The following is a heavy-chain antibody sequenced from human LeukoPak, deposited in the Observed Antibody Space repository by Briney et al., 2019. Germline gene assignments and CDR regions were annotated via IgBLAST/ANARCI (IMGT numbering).Heavy chain of an antibody. D-gene: IGHD3-10*01. CDR1: GFTFSTYW. J-gene: IGHJ6*02. Sequence: GGSLRLSCEASGFTFSTYWMSWVRLAPGKGLEWVSGISGSGGSTYYADSVKGRFTSSRDNSNNTLYVQMNSLRVEDTAVYYCAKSGGLSGSGRLAMDVWGQGTTVTVSS. CDR2: ISGSGGST. CDR3: AKSGGLSGSGRLAMDV. V-gene: IGHV3-23*01.